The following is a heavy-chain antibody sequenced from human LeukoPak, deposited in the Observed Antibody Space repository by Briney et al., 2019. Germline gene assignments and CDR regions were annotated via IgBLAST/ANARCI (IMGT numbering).Heavy chain of an antibody. D-gene: IGHD2-21*01. J-gene: IGHJ4*02. Sequence: ASVKVSCKASGYTFTGYYIHWVRQAPGQGLEWMGWINPNSGGTNYAQKFQGRVTMTRDTSIRTAYMELSRLRSDDTAVYYCARPYSSWAYCFDYWGRGTLVTVSS. CDR1: GYTFTGYY. CDR2: INPNSGGT. CDR3: ARPYSSWAYCFDY. V-gene: IGHV1-2*02.